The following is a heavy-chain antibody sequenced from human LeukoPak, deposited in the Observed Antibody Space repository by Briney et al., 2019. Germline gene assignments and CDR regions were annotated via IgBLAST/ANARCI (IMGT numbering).Heavy chain of an antibody. V-gene: IGHV1-18*01. J-gene: IGHJ3*02. CDR2: ISAYNGNT. CDR3: ARDSDSGWSDAFDI. CDR1: GYTFTGYG. Sequence: ASVKVSCKASGYTFTGYGISWVRQAPGQGLEWMGWISAYNGNTNYAQKLQGRVTMTTDTSTSTAYMELRSLRSDDTAVYYCARDSDSGWSDAFDIWGQGTMVTVSS. D-gene: IGHD6-19*01.